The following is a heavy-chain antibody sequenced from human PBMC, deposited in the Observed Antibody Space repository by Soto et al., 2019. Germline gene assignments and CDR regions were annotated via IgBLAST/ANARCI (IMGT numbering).Heavy chain of an antibody. Sequence: SETLSLTCAVYGGSFSGYYWSWIRQPPGKGLEWIGEINHSGSTNYNPSLKSRVTISVDTSKNQFSLKLSSVTAADTAVYYCARGFDPFRWFDPWGQETLVTVSS. CDR1: GGSFSGYY. J-gene: IGHJ5*02. CDR3: ARGFDPFRWFDP. CDR2: INHSGST. V-gene: IGHV4-34*01.